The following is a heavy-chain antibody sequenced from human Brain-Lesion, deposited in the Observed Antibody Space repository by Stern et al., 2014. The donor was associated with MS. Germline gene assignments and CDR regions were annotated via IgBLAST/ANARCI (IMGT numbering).Heavy chain of an antibody. CDR2: IYTSGGT. Sequence: QVQLQESGPGLVRPSQTLSLTCTVSGGSITSGRYYWTWIRQTAGKGLEWIGRIYTSGGTNYNPSFESRVTISMDTSSNHFSLQLSSVTVADTAVYFCARADYSVSGTKGGGWGQGTLVAV. CDR1: GGSITSGRYY. V-gene: IGHV4-61*02. CDR3: ARADYSVSGTKGGG. D-gene: IGHD3-10*01. J-gene: IGHJ4*02.